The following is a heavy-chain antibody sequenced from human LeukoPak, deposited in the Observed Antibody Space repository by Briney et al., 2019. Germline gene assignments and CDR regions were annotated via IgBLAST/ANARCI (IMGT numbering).Heavy chain of an antibody. V-gene: IGHV1-2*06. CDR1: GGTFSSYA. J-gene: IGHJ3*02. CDR2: INPNSGGT. CDR3: ARRSIVVAPIDAFDI. Sequence: GSSVKVSCKASGGTFSSYAISWVRQAPGQGLEWMGRINPNSGGTNYAQKFQGRVTMTRDTSISTAYMELSRLRSDDTAVYYCARRSIVVAPIDAFDIWGQGTMVTVSS. D-gene: IGHD3-22*01.